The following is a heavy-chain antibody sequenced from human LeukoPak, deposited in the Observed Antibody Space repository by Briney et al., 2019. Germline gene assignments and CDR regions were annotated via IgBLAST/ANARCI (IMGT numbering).Heavy chain of an antibody. J-gene: IGHJ3*02. CDR2: IYYSGST. CDR1: GGSISGRSYF. V-gene: IGHV4-39*07. CDR3: AITYDSSADDAFDI. D-gene: IGHD3-22*01. Sequence: SETLSLTCAVSGGSISGRSYFWGWIRQPPGKGLEWIVSIYYSGSTYYNPSLKSRVTISVDTSKNQFSLKLSSVTAADTAVYYCAITYDSSADDAFDIWGQGTMVTVSS.